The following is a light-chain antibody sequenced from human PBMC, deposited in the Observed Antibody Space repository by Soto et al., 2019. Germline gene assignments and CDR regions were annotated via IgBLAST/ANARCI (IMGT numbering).Light chain of an antibody. CDR3: MQGTHWPPIT. V-gene: IGKV2-30*01. Sequence: DVVMTQSPLLLPVTLGQPASISCWSSQSLVYSDGDTYLYWFHQRPGQSPRRLIYKVSYRDSGVPDRFSGRGSGTDFTLGISRVEAEDVVVYYCMQGTHWPPITFGQGTRLEIK. CDR2: KVS. CDR1: QSLVYSDGDTY. J-gene: IGKJ5*01.